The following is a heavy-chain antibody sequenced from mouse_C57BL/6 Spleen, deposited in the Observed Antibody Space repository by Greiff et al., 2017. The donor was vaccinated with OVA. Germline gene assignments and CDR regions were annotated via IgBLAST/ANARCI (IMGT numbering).Heavy chain of an antibody. CDR2: IDPSDSET. Sequence: QVQLQQSGAELVRPGSSVKLSCKASGYTFTSYWMHWVKQRPIQGLEWIGNIDPSDSETHYNQKFKDKATLTVDKSSSTAYMQLSSLTSEDSAVYYCARSPTVVATDYWGQGTTLTVSS. CDR3: ARSPTVVATDY. CDR1: GYTFTSYW. V-gene: IGHV1-52*01. J-gene: IGHJ2*01. D-gene: IGHD1-1*01.